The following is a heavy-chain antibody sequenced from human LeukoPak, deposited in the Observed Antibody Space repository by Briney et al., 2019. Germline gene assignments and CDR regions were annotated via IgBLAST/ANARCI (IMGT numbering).Heavy chain of an antibody. J-gene: IGHJ4*02. V-gene: IGHV3-73*01. CDR1: GFTFSGSA. CDR3: AKDRSIAVAGYFDY. CDR2: IRGKANSYAT. Sequence: PGGSLRLSCAASGFTFSGSAMHWVRQASGKGLEWVGRIRGKANSYATAYAASVKGRFTISRDDSKNTAYLQMNSLRAEDTAVYYCAKDRSIAVAGYFDYWGQGTLVTVSS. D-gene: IGHD6-19*01.